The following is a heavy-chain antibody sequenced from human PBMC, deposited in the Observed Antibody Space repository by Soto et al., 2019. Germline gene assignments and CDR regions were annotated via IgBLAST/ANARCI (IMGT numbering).Heavy chain of an antibody. Sequence: QVQLVESGGGLVKPGGSLRLSCAAYGFTFSDYYMSWIRQAPGKGLEWVSYISSSGSTIYYADSVKGRFTVSRDNAKNPLYLQKNSLRSEYTAVYYCARDTRRGWPWSGYINWFHPWGEGTLVTVSS. V-gene: IGHV3-11*01. CDR1: GFTFSDYY. CDR2: ISSSGSTI. J-gene: IGHJ5*02. D-gene: IGHD3-3*01. CDR3: ARDTRRGWPWSGYINWFHP.